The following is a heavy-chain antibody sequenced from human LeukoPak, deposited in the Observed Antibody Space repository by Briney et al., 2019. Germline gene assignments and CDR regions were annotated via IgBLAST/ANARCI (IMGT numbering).Heavy chain of an antibody. CDR2: ISSSGSTI. V-gene: IGHV3-11*01. CDR1: GFTFSYYY. J-gene: IGHJ4*02. Sequence: GGSLRLSCAASGFTFSYYYMSWIRQAPGKRLEWVSYISSSGSTIYYADSVKGRFTISRYNAKNSLYLQMNSLRAEDTAVYYCARENSIAARSDFDYWGQGTLVTVSS. CDR3: ARENSIAARSDFDY. D-gene: IGHD6-6*01.